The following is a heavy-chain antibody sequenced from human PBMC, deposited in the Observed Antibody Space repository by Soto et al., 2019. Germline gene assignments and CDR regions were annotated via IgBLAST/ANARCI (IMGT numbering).Heavy chain of an antibody. CDR2: INAGNGNT. CDR1: GYTFTSYA. J-gene: IGHJ4*02. D-gene: IGHD3-3*01. CDR3: ARGRTIFGVINFDS. Sequence: GASVKVSCKASGYTFTSYAMHWVRQAPGQRLEWMRWINAGNGNTKYSQKFQDRVTISADDSTSTAYMELSSLTSEDTAVYYCARGRTIFGVINFDSWGQGTLVTVSS. V-gene: IGHV1-3*01.